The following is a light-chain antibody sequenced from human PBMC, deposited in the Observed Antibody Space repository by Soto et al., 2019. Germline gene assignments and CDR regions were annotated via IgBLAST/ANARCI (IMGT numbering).Light chain of an antibody. CDR1: HSINTSF. V-gene: IGKV3-20*01. Sequence: EIVLTQSPSTLSLSPGDRATLSCRASHSINTSFLAWFQQKPGQAPRLLIYAASTRATGIPDRFSGSASETDFTLTINRLEPEDSEVYYCQQYASAPFSLGPGAKVDIK. CDR3: QQYASAPFS. CDR2: AAS. J-gene: IGKJ3*01.